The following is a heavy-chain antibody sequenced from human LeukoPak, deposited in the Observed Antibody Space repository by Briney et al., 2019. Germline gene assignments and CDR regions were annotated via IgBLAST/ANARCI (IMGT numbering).Heavy chain of an antibody. CDR2: INHSGST. CDR1: GGSFSGCY. V-gene: IGHV4-34*01. CDR3: ARGSASYYYGSGRFDY. D-gene: IGHD3-10*01. Sequence: SETLSLTCAVYGGSFSGCYWSWIRQPPGKGLEWIGEINHSGSTNYNPSLKSRVTISVDTSKNQFSLKLSSVTAADTAVYYCARGSASYYYGSGRFDYWGQGTLVTVSS. J-gene: IGHJ4*02.